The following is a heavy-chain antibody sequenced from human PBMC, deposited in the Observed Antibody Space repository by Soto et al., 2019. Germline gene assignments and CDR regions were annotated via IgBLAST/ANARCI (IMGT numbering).Heavy chain of an antibody. Sequence: QVQLQESGPGLVKPSQTLSLTCVISGDSVSSNSAAWNWIRLSPSRGLEWLARTYYRSRWYNDYSVSVRSRITVTPDTSKNQFSLQLTSVTPEDTVVYYCAGTTSHHWLYMDVWGKGATVTVSS. V-gene: IGHV6-1*01. CDR3: AGTTSHHWLYMDV. CDR2: TYYRSRWYN. CDR1: GDSVSSNSAA. J-gene: IGHJ6*03. D-gene: IGHD1-7*01.